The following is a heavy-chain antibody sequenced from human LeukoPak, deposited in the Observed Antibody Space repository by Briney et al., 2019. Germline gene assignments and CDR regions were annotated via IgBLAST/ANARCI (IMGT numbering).Heavy chain of an antibody. CDR1: GGTFSSYA. CDR3: ARDSSGWYQNWFDP. Sequence: AVKVSCKASGGTFSSYAISWVRQAPGQGLEWMGGIIPIFGTANYAQKFQGRVTITADESTSTAYMELSSLRSEDTAVYYCARDSSGWYQNWFDPWGQGTLVTVSS. J-gene: IGHJ5*02. V-gene: IGHV1-69*13. D-gene: IGHD6-19*01. CDR2: IIPIFGTA.